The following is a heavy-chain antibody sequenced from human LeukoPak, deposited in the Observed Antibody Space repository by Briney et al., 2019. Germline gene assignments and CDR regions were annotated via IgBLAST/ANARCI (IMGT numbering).Heavy chain of an antibody. D-gene: IGHD3-22*01. V-gene: IGHV3-23*01. CDR1: GFTFSSYA. J-gene: IGHJ4*02. CDR2: ISGSGGST. Sequence: TGGSLRLSCAASGFTFSSYAMSWVRQAPGKGLEWVSAISGSGGSTYYADSVKGRFTISRDNSKNTLYLQMNSLRAEDTAVYYCARDRATYYYDSSGLGLGYWGQGTLVTVSS. CDR3: ARDRATYYYDSSGLGLGY.